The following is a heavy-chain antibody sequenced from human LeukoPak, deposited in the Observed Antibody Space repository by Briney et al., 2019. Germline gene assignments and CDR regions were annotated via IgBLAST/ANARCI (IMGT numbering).Heavy chain of an antibody. J-gene: IGHJ3*02. Sequence: PSETLSLTCAVYGGSFSGYYWSWIRQPPGKGLEWIGEINHSGSTNYNPSLKSRVTISVDTSKNQFSLKLRSVTAADTAVYYCARHLPGYDFWSGYYDHRARAFDIWGQGTMVTVSS. CDR3: ARHLPGYDFWSGYYDHRARAFDI. V-gene: IGHV4-34*01. D-gene: IGHD3-3*01. CDR2: INHSGST. CDR1: GGSFSGYY.